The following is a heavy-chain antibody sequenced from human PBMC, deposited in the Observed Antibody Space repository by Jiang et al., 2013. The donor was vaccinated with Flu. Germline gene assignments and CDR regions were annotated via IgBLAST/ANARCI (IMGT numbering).Heavy chain of an antibody. D-gene: IGHD5-12*01. Sequence: LLKPSETLSLTCTVSGVSINSHFWTWVRQPPGKGLEWIGYISNTGDTKYHPSLRGHVTFSRDTTRNQFSLNLNSMTAADSAVYFCARDRGWLQFDDWGQGALVTVSS. V-gene: IGHV4-59*11. CDR1: GVSINSHF. J-gene: IGHJ4*02. CDR3: ARDRGWLQFDD. CDR2: ISNTGDT.